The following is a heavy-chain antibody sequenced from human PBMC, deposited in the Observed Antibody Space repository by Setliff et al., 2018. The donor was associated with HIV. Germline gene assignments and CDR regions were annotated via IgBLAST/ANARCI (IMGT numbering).Heavy chain of an antibody. CDR2: INPNSEET. V-gene: IGHV1-2*02. D-gene: IGHD2-8*02. CDR1: GYTFTDYY. J-gene: IGHJ5*02. CDR3: ARGPPTGTVSWLDT. Sequence: GASVKVSCKASGYTFTDYYLHWLRQAPGQGLEWMGWINPNSEETNYAQNFQGRVTMTRYRSRNTAYMELSRLTLNDTAVYYCARGPPTGTVSWLDTWGQGTLVTVSS.